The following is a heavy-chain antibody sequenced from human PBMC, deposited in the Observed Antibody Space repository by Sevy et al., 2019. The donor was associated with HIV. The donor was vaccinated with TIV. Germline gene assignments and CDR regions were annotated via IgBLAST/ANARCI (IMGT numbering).Heavy chain of an antibody. CDR2: ISAYNGNT. V-gene: IGHV1-18*01. CDR1: GYTFTSYG. D-gene: IGHD1-1*01. CDR3: ARESFNWNYFDY. J-gene: IGHJ4*02. Sequence: ASVKVSCKASGYTFTSYGISWVRQAPGQGLEWMGWISAYNGNTNYAQKLQGRVTMTTDTSTSTAYMELRSMRSDDTAVYYCARESFNWNYFDYWGQGTLVTVSS.